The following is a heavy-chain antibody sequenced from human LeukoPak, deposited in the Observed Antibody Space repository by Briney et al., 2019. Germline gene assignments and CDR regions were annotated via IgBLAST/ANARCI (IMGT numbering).Heavy chain of an antibody. CDR2: ITSAGGYT. V-gene: IGHV3-21*01. D-gene: IGHD2-2*01. J-gene: IGHJ6*03. CDR1: GFTFTSYV. Sequence: GGSLRLSCAASGFTFTSYVIHWVRQAPGKGLAWVASITSAGGYTYYADSVKGRFTISRDNAQNSLFLQMNSLRAEDTAVYFCATSGGFVLPNAITGNWYMDVWGRGTSVTVSS. CDR3: ATSGGFVLPNAITGNWYMDV.